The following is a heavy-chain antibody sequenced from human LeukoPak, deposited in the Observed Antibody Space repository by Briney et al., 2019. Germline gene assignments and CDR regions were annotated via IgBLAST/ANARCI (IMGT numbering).Heavy chain of an antibody. V-gene: IGHV4-38-2*02. Sequence: SETLSLTCTVSGCSISSGYYWGWIRQPPGKGLEWIGSIYHSGSTYYNPSLKSRVTISVDTSKNQFSLKLSSVTAADTAVYYCARDSLPGWFDPWGQGTLVTVSS. D-gene: IGHD2-15*01. CDR3: ARDSLPGWFDP. CDR2: IYHSGST. CDR1: GCSISSGYY. J-gene: IGHJ5*02.